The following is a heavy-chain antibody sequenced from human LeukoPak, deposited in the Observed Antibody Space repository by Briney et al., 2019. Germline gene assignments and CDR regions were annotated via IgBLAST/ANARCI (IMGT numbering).Heavy chain of an antibody. CDR2: ISGIGANR. J-gene: IGHJ4*02. V-gene: IGHV3-23*01. Sequence: GGSLRLSCAASGFTFSSHAMSWVRPAPGKGLEWVSVISGIGANRNHPDSVKGRFTISRDNSRNTLYLQMYSLRAGDTAIYYCAKHGTYYDFWSGQDYFDYWGQGTLVIVSP. D-gene: IGHD3-3*01. CDR3: AKHGTYYDFWSGQDYFDY. CDR1: GFTFSSHA.